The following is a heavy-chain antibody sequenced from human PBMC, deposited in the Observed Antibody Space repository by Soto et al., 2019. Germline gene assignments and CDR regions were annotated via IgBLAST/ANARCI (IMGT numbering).Heavy chain of an antibody. CDR3: AKSLVFVDHGYMDV. J-gene: IGHJ6*03. CDR1: GGRFTSYI. D-gene: IGHD3-16*01. CDR2: SIPIQGTA. V-gene: IGHV1-69*08. Sequence: QVQLVQSGAEVKKPGSSVKVSCEASGGRFTSYIFTWVRQAPGHGLEWMGRSIPIQGTADYALKFQDRVKMTADKSTNTVHMEMRSLRPDDTAVYYCAKSLVFVDHGYMDVLGKGTTVTVSS.